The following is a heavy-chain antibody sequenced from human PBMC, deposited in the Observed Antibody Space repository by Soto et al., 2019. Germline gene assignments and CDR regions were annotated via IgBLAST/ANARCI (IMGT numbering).Heavy chain of an antibody. V-gene: IGHV3-33*01. J-gene: IGHJ4*02. CDR3: ARGGVVVVASSPLDY. CDR1: GFTFSSYG. CDR2: IWYDGSNK. Sequence: GGSLRLSCAASGFTFSSYGMHWVRQAPGKGLEWVAVIWYDGSNKYYADSVKGRFTISRDNSKNTLYLQMNSLRAEDTAVYYCARGGVVVVASSPLDYWGQGTLVTVSS. D-gene: IGHD2-15*01.